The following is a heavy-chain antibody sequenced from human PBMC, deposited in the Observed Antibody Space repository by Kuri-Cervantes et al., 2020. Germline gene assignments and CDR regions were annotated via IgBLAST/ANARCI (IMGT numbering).Heavy chain of an antibody. CDR3: ARDNGFGGDSDY. Sequence: GSLRLSCAASGFTFSSYGMHWVRQAPGKGLEWVAVISYDGSNKYYADSVKGRFTISRDNSKNTLYLQMNSLRAEDTAVYYCARDNGFGGDSDYWGQGTLVTVSS. J-gene: IGHJ4*02. CDR2: ISYDGSNK. V-gene: IGHV3-30*03. CDR1: GFTFSSYG. D-gene: IGHD4-17*01.